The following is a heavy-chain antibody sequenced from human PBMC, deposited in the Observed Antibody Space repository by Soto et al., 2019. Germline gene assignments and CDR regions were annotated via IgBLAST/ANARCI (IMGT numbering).Heavy chain of an antibody. D-gene: IGHD3-10*01. J-gene: IGHJ6*02. V-gene: IGHV1-18*01. Sequence: ASVKVSCKASGYTFTTYVISWVRQAPGQGLEWLGWINTHNGNTNYAQNLQGRVIMTADTSTNTAYMELRSLRSDDTAIYYCTREGSAPYYYYGMDAWGQGTTVTASS. CDR1: GYTFTTYV. CDR2: INTHNGNT. CDR3: TREGSAPYYYYGMDA.